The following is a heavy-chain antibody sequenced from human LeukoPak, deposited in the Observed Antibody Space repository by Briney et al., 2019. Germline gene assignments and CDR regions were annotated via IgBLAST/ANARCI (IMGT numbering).Heavy chain of an antibody. CDR1: GSGFTFGEFW. CDR2: IKGDGTET. Sequence: GGSLRLSCVTSGSGFTFGEFWMGWVRQALGERLEWVANIKGDGTETYYVDSVKGRFTISRDNAKNSVYLQMNSLRGDDTSLYRCAREAYCGGPSCFAVNYMNVWGKGTTVTVSS. CDR3: AREAYCGGPSCFAVNYMNV. V-gene: IGHV3-7*01. D-gene: IGHD2-21*01. J-gene: IGHJ6*03.